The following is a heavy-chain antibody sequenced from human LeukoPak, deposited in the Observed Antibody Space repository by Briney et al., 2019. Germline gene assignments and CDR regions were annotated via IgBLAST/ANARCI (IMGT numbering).Heavy chain of an antibody. CDR2: IFSRGST. D-gene: IGHD3-16*02. Sequence: SETLSLTCTVSGGSISSSSYFWGWIRQPPGKGLEWIGNIFSRGSTYYNPSLKSRVTISIDTSKNQFSLKLSSVTAADTAVYYCARGRRMITFGGVIVHYYFDYWGQGTLVTVSS. V-gene: IGHV4-39*01. CDR3: ARGRRMITFGGVIVHYYFDY. J-gene: IGHJ4*02. CDR1: GGSISSSSYF.